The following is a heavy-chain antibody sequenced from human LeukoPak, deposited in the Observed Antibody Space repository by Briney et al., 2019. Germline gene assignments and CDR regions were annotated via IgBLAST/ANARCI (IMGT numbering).Heavy chain of an antibody. Sequence: SETLSLTCTVSGGSISSSSYYWGWIRQPPGKGLEWIGSMYYSGSTYYNPSLKSRVTISVEKSKKQFSLKLSSVTAADTAVYYCARLSGYAYWGQGTLVTVSS. D-gene: IGHD5-12*01. V-gene: IGHV4-39*01. CDR1: GGSISSSSYY. CDR2: MYYSGST. CDR3: ARLSGYAY. J-gene: IGHJ4*02.